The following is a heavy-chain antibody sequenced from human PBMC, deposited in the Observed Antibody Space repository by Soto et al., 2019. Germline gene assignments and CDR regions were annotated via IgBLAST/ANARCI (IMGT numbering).Heavy chain of an antibody. D-gene: IGHD3-10*01. CDR3: ARGRSHHNWFDP. CDR1: GGSFSGYY. CDR2: INHSGST. Sequence: QVQLQQWGAGLLKPSETLSLTCAVYGGSFSGYYWSWIRQPPGKGLEWIGEINHSGSTNYNPSLKSRVTISVDTSKNQFSLKLSSVTAADTAVYYCARGRSHHNWFDPWGQGTLVTVSS. J-gene: IGHJ5*02. V-gene: IGHV4-34*01.